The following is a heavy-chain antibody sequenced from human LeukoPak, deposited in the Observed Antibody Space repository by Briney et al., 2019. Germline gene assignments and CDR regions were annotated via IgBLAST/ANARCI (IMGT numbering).Heavy chain of an antibody. Sequence: PGGSLRLSCAASEFTFSNYWMSWVRQAPGKGLEWVANIKHDGSEKCYVDSVEGRFTISRDNAKNSLYLQMNSLRAEDTAVYYCVRERTHSSAWFDPWGQGTLVTVSS. J-gene: IGHJ5*02. CDR3: VRERTHSSAWFDP. CDR2: IKHDGSEK. CDR1: EFTFSNYW. V-gene: IGHV3-7*01. D-gene: IGHD6-19*01.